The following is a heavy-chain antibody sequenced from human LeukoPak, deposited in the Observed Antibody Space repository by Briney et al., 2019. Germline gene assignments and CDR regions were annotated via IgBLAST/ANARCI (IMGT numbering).Heavy chain of an antibody. CDR3: AKSGTTVTSRDYYFDY. CDR1: GFTLSSYA. J-gene: IGHJ4*02. V-gene: IGHV3-23*01. CDR2: ISGSGGST. D-gene: IGHD4-17*01. Sequence: GGSLRLSCAASGFTLSSYAMSWVRQAPGKGPEWVSAISGSGGSTYYADSVKGRFTISRDNSKNTLYLQMNSLRAEDTAVYYCAKSGTTVTSRDYYFDYWGQGTLVTVSS.